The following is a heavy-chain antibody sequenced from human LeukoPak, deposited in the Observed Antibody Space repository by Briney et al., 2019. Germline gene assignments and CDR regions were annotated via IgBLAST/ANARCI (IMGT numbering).Heavy chain of an antibody. J-gene: IGHJ4*02. CDR3: ARDSDYDSSGYYLFDY. D-gene: IGHD3-22*01. CDR2: IWYDGSNK. Sequence: GGSLRLSCAASGFTFSSYGMHWVRQAPGKGLEWVAVIWYDGSNKYYANSVKGRFTISRDNSKNTLYLQMNSLRAEDTAVYYCARDSDYDSSGYYLFDYWGQGTLVTVSS. CDR1: GFTFSSYG. V-gene: IGHV3-33*01.